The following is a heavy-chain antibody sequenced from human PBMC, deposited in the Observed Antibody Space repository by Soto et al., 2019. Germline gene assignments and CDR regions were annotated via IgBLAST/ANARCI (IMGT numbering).Heavy chain of an antibody. J-gene: IGHJ6*02. CDR1: GFTFSSYG. CDR2: IWYDGSNK. V-gene: IGHV3-33*01. Sequence: QVQLVESGGGVVQPGRSLRLSCAASGFTFSSYGMHWVRQAPGKGLEWVAVIWYDGSNKYYADSVKGRFTISRDNSKNTLYLQMSSLRAEDTAVYYCARETGGDTAMVRYYYYGMDVWGQGTTVTVSS. CDR3: ARETGGDTAMVRYYYYGMDV. D-gene: IGHD5-18*01.